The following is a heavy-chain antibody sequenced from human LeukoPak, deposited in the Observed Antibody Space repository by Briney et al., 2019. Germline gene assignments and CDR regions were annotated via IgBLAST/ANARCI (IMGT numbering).Heavy chain of an antibody. Sequence: ASVKVSCKASGYTFTSYGISWVPQAPGQGLEWMGWISAYNGNTNYAQKLQGRVTMTTDTSTSTAYMELRSLRSDDTAVYYCARDRVYYGSGSYSSFDYWGQGTLVTVSS. J-gene: IGHJ4*02. V-gene: IGHV1-18*04. CDR1: GYTFTSYG. CDR2: ISAYNGNT. D-gene: IGHD3-10*01. CDR3: ARDRVYYGSGSYSSFDY.